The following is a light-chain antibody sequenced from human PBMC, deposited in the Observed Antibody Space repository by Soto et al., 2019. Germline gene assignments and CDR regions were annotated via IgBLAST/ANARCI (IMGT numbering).Light chain of an antibody. J-gene: IGKJ1*01. CDR2: DAS. CDR1: QSISAW. Sequence: DIRMTHSPSTLSASVGDRVTITCRASQSISAWVAWYQQKSGKAPKLLVYDASNLESGVPSRFSGGGSGTDFTLTISSLQPDDSATYYCQHYETYSSTFGQGTKVDI. CDR3: QHYETYSST. V-gene: IGKV1-5*01.